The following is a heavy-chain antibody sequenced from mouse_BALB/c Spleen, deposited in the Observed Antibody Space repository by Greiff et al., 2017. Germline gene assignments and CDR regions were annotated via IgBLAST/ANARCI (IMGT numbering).Heavy chain of an antibody. D-gene: IGHD2-1*01. CDR2: INPYNDGT. CDR1: GYTFTSYV. CDR3: ASGGKNGNYVYAMDY. V-gene: IGHV1-14*01. J-gene: IGHJ4*01. Sequence: EVQLQQSGPELVKPGASVKMSCKASGYTFTSYVMHWVKQKPGQGLEWIGYINPYNDGTKYNEKFKGKATLTSDKSSSTAYMELSSLTSEDSAVYYCASGGKNGNYVYAMDYWGQGTSVTVSS.